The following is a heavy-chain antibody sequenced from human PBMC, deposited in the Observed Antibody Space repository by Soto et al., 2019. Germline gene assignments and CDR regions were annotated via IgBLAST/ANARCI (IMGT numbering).Heavy chain of an antibody. Sequence: QVQLQQWGAGLLKPSETLSLTCAVYGGSFSGYYWSWIRQPPGKGLEWIGEINHSGSTNYNPSLKSRVTISVDTSKNQFSLKLSSVTAADTAVYYCARVYHTMVLFPQIYYFDYWGQGTLVTVSS. CDR1: GGSFSGYY. CDR3: ARVYHTMVLFPQIYYFDY. D-gene: IGHD3-10*01. V-gene: IGHV4-34*01. J-gene: IGHJ4*02. CDR2: INHSGST.